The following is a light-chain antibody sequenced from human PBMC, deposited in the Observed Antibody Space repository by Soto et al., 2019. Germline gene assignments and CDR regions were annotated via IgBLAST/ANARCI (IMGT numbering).Light chain of an antibody. CDR2: EVN. V-gene: IGLV2-8*01. Sequence: QSALTQPPSASGSPGQSVTISCTGTSSDIGGYNSVSWYQHPGKAPRLMIYEVNKRPSGVPDRFSGSKSGTSASLAITGLQAEDEADYYCQSYDTSLSAYVFGTGTKLTVL. CDR1: SSDIGGYNS. J-gene: IGLJ1*01. CDR3: QSYDTSLSAYV.